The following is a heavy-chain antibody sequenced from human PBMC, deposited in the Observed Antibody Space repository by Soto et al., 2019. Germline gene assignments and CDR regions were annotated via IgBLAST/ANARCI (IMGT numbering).Heavy chain of an antibody. Sequence: QVQLVQSGAEVKKPGASVKVSCKASGYTFTSYDINWVRQATGQGLEWMGWMNPNSGNTGYAQKFQGRVTMTRNTTISKAYMELSSLRSEATAVYYGARRVVTTTGGSYYYGMDVWGQGTTVTVSS. V-gene: IGHV1-8*01. CDR2: MNPNSGNT. CDR3: ARRVVTTTGGSYYYGMDV. D-gene: IGHD2-21*02. CDR1: GYTFTSYD. J-gene: IGHJ6*02.